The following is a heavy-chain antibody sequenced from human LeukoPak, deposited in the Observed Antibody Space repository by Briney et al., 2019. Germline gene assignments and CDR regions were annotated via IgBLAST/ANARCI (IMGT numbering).Heavy chain of an antibody. CDR2: VNHRGST. Sequence: SETMSLTCAVSGGSFSGHYWNWIRQSPGKGLGWIGIVNHRGSTNYNPSLQSRASISVDRSKNQVSLNLRSVTAADTAVYYCARAGTFVRIVEQDGRRLLDPWGPGALVAVSS. CDR1: GGSFSGHY. CDR3: ARAGTFVRIVEQDGRRLLDP. V-gene: IGHV4-34*01. D-gene: IGHD1-26*01. J-gene: IGHJ5*02.